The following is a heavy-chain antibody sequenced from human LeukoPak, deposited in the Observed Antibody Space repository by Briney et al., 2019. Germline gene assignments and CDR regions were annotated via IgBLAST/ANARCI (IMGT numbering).Heavy chain of an antibody. Sequence: SVKVSCKASGGTFSSYAISWVRQAPGQGLEWMGGIIPIFGTANYAQKFQGRVTITADESTSTAYMELSSLRSEDTAVYYCARSGVDSRYCSSTSCPEYFQHWGQGTPVTVSS. CDR1: GGTFSSYA. J-gene: IGHJ1*01. CDR2: IIPIFGTA. D-gene: IGHD2-2*01. CDR3: ARSGVDSRYCSSTSCPEYFQH. V-gene: IGHV1-69*01.